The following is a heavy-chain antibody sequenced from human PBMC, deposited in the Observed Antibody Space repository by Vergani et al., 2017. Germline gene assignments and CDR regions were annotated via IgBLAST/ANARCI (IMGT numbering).Heavy chain of an antibody. CDR1: GFTFSSYS. D-gene: IGHD6-19*01. CDR2: ISSSSSYI. CDR3: ARSTQYSSGWYTHYYGMDV. V-gene: IGHV3-21*01. Sequence: EVQLVESGGGLVKPGGSLRLSCAASGFTFSSYSMNWVRQAPGKGLEWVSSISSSSSYIYYADSVKGRFTISRDNPKNSLYLQMNSLRAEDTAVYYCARSTQYSSGWYTHYYGMDVWGQGTTVTVSS. J-gene: IGHJ6*02.